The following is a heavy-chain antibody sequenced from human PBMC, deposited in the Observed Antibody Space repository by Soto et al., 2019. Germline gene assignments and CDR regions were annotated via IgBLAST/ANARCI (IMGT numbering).Heavy chain of an antibody. CDR2: IDPSDSYT. V-gene: IGHV5-10-1*01. D-gene: IGHD2-15*01. CDR1: GYSFTSYW. Sequence: PGESLKISCKGSGYSFTSYWISWVRQMPGKGLEWVGRIDPSDSYTNYSPSFQGHVTISADKSISTAYLQWSSLKASDTAMYYCARRVVVAATPSLYYYYGMDVWGQGTTVTVSS. CDR3: ARRVVVAATPSLYYYYGMDV. J-gene: IGHJ6*02.